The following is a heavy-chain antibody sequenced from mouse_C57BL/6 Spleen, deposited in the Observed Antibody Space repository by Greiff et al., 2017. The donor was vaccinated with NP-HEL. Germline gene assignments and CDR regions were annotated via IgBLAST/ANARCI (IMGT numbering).Heavy chain of an antibody. Sequence: VQLQQPGAELVRPGSSVKLSCKASGYTFTSYWMHWVKQRPIQGLEWIGNIDPSDSETHYNQKFKDKATLTVDKSSSTAYMQLSSLTSEDSAVYYCARSPYYYGSSYYFDYWGQGTTLTVSS. J-gene: IGHJ2*01. CDR2: IDPSDSET. D-gene: IGHD1-1*01. V-gene: IGHV1-52*01. CDR3: ARSPYYYGSSYYFDY. CDR1: GYTFTSYW.